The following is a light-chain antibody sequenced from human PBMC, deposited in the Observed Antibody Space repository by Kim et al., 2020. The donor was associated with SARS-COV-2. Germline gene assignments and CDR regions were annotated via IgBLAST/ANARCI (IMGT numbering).Light chain of an antibody. CDR3: VLYMTGGTWV. J-gene: IGLJ3*02. CDR1: SGSVSTAHH. Sequence: GGHFTITCGCGSGSVSTAHHPSWYQQTPGQAPRTLIYNTNSRSSGVPDRFSGSILGNRAALTITGAEAADESHYYCVLYMTGGTWVFGGGTQLTVL. CDR2: NTN. V-gene: IGLV8-61*01.